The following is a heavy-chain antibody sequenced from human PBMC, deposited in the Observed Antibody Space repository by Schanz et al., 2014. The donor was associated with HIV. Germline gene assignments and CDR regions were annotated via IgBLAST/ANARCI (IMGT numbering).Heavy chain of an antibody. CDR2: IKQDGTEM. V-gene: IGHV3-7*01. J-gene: IGHJ4*02. D-gene: IGHD2-15*01. Sequence: EVQLVESGGGLVQPGGSLRLSCVASGVTFSNYWMTWVRHVSGKGLEWVANIKQDGTEMYYADSVKGRFTVSRDNSNNKLFLQMTSLRADDTGVYYCARDLGYCGGGSCSWGQGTLVTVSS. CDR3: ARDLGYCGGGSCS. CDR1: GVTFSNYW.